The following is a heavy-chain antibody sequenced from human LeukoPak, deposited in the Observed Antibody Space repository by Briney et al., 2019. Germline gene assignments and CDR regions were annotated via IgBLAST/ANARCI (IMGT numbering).Heavy chain of an antibody. CDR3: ARGRRGYGYVDY. Sequence: SETLSLTCTVSGGSISSYYWSWIRQPPGKGLEWIGYIYTSGSTNYNPSLKSRVTMSVDTSKNQFSLKLSSVTAADTAVYYCARGRRGYGYVDYWGQGTPVTVSS. D-gene: IGHD5-18*01. CDR1: GGSISSYY. V-gene: IGHV4-4*09. J-gene: IGHJ4*02. CDR2: IYTSGST.